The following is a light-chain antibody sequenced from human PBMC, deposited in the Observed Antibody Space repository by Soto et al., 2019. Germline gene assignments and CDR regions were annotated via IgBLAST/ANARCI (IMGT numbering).Light chain of an antibody. CDR2: WAS. CDR3: HQYLGLVPM. Sequence: DIVMTQSPDSLAVSLGERATINCKSSQSVLYSSNNLNYLAWYQKKPGQPPKLLIYWASTRESGVPDRFSGSRCGTDFNLNISSLQAEDVVIYYFHQYLGLVPMFGQGTKEKIK. V-gene: IGKV4-1*01. J-gene: IGKJ1*01. CDR1: QSVLYSSNNLNY.